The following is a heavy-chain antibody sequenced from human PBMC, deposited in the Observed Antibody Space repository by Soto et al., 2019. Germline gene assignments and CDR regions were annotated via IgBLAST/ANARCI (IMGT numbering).Heavy chain of an antibody. Sequence: PSETLSLTCTVSGGSISSGDYYWSWIRQPPGKGLEWIGYIYYSGSTYYNPSLKSRVTISVDTSKNQFSLKLSSVTAADTAVYYCARDEFWGEDYYGMDVWGQGTTVTGS. CDR3: ARDEFWGEDYYGMDV. CDR1: GGSISSGDYY. D-gene: IGHD3-16*01. V-gene: IGHV4-30-4*01. CDR2: IYYSGST. J-gene: IGHJ6*02.